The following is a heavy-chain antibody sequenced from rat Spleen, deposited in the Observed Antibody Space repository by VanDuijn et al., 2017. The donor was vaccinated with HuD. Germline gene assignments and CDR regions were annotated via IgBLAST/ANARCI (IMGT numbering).Heavy chain of an antibody. CDR1: GYSITSSYR. J-gene: IGHJ3*01. CDR3: ARSVGGTGGFAY. CDR2: INSAGST. Sequence: EVQLQESGPGLVKPSQSLSLTCSVTGYSITSSYRWNWIRKFPGNKLEWMGYINSAGSTNYNPSLKSRISITRDTSKNQFFLQVNSVTTEDTATYYCARSVGGTGGFAYWGQGTLVTVSS. V-gene: IGHV3-3*01. D-gene: IGHD1-5*01.